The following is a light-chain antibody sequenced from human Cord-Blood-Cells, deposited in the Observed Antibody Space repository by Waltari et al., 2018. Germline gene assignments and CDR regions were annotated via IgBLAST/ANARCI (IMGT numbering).Light chain of an antibody. CDR1: SSTIGAGYD. CDR3: QSYDSSLSGSV. V-gene: IGLV1-40*01. CDR2: GNS. Sequence: QSLLTQPPPVSGAPGPRVPIPCPGSSSTIGAGYDVHWYQQLPGPPPKPLLYGNSNRPSGVPDRFSGSKSGTSASLAITGLQAEDEADYYCQSYDSSLSGSVFGGGTKLTVL. J-gene: IGLJ2*01.